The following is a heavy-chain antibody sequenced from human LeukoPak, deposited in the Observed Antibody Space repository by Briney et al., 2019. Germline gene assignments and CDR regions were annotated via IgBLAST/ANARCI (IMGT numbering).Heavy chain of an antibody. V-gene: IGHV4-30-2*01. CDR3: ARSYYYGSGSYGPPNWFDP. J-gene: IGHJ5*02. CDR1: GGSISSGGYS. CDR2: IYHSGST. D-gene: IGHD3-10*01. Sequence: SETLSLTCAVSGGSISSGGYSWSWIRQPPGKGLEWLGYIYHSGSTYYNPSLKSRVTMSVDGSKNQFSLNLSSVTAADTAVYYCARSYYYGSGSYGPPNWFDPWGQGTLVTVSS.